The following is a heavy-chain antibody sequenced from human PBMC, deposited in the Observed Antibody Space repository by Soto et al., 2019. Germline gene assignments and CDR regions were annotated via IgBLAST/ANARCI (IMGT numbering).Heavy chain of an antibody. J-gene: IGHJ2*01. V-gene: IGHV1-69*06. CDR1: EDTFRNYA. D-gene: IGHD3-22*01. Sequence: QVELVQSGAEVKKPGSSVKVSCQASEDTFRNYAISWVRQAPGQGLEWMGGIIPIFGTANYAQKFQGRVTINADTSANTVDLEISSLRSEDKAVYYCASTKYDSSAYYYWYLGLWGRGTLVTVSS. CDR3: ASTKYDSSAYYYWYLGL. CDR2: IIPIFGTA.